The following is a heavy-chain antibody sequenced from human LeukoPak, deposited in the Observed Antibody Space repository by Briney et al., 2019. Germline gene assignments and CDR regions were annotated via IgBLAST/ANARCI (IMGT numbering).Heavy chain of an antibody. CDR1: GGSISSYY. V-gene: IGHV4-59*08. CDR2: IYNSGST. D-gene: IGHD5-24*01. CDR3: ARGRDGYNFLNRGEYYYFDY. J-gene: IGHJ4*02. Sequence: SETLSLTCTVSGGSISSYYWNWIRQPPGKGLEWIGYIYNSGSTNNNPSLKSRVTISVDTSKKQFSLKLSSVTAADTAVYYCARGRDGYNFLNRGEYYYFDYWGQGTLVTVSS.